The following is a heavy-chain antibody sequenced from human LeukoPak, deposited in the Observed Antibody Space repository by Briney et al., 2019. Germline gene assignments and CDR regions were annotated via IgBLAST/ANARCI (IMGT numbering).Heavy chain of an antibody. CDR1: GGSISSSNW. CDR3: ARAIAAAGGGENWFDP. V-gene: IGHV4-4*02. D-gene: IGHD6-13*01. Sequence: SETLSLTCAVSGGSISSSNWWSWVRQPPGKGLEWIGEIYHSGSTNYNPSLKSRVTISVDKSKNQFSLKLSSVTAADTAVYYCARAIAAAGGGENWFDPWGQGTLVTVSS. CDR2: IYHSGST. J-gene: IGHJ5*02.